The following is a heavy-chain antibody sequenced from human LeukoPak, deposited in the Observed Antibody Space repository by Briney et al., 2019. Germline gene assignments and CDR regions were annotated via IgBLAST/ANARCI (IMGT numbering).Heavy chain of an antibody. V-gene: IGHV3-30-3*01. Sequence: PGGSLRLSCVASGFTFSSYAMHWVRQAPGKGLEWVAVISYDGSNKYYADSVKGRFTISRDNSKNTLYLQMNSLRAEDTAVYYCAKGYYDFWSGYYLTYFDYWGQGTLVTVSS. D-gene: IGHD3-3*01. CDR2: ISYDGSNK. CDR3: AKGYYDFWSGYYLTYFDY. CDR1: GFTFSSYA. J-gene: IGHJ4*02.